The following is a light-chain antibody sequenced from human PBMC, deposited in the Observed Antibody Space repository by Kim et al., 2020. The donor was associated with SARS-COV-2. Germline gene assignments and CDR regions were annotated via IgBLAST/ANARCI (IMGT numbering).Light chain of an antibody. Sequence: QSALTQPASVSGSPGQSITISCTGTSSDVGGYNYVSWYQQYPGKAPKLMIYDVSKRPSGVSNRFSGSKSGNTASLTISGLQAEDEADYYCSSYTSSSTLWVFGTGTKVTVL. CDR1: SSDVGGYNY. CDR2: DVS. V-gene: IGLV2-14*01. CDR3: SSYTSSSTLWV. J-gene: IGLJ1*01.